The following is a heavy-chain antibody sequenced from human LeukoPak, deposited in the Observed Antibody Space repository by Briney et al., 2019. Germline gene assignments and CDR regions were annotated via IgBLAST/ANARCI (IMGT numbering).Heavy chain of an antibody. J-gene: IGHJ5*02. D-gene: IGHD6-19*01. CDR2: TSSSSSYI. CDR3: ATFAAVAAGGA. V-gene: IGHV3-21*01. Sequence: GGSLRLSCAASGFTFSSYSMNWVRQAPGKGLEWVSSTSSSSSYIYYADSVKGRFTISRDNAKNSLYLQMNSLRAEDTAVYYCATFAAVAAGGAWGQGTLVTVSS. CDR1: GFTFSSYS.